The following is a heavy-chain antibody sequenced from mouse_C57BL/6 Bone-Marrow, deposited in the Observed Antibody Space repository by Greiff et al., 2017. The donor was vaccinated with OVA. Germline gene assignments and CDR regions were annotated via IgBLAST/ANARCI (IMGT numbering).Heavy chain of an antibody. V-gene: IGHV1-55*01. CDR2: IYPGSGST. CDR3: ARSRWLLQDY. D-gene: IGHD2-3*01. Sequence: VQLQQPGAELVKPGASVKMSCKASGYTFTSYWITWVKQRPGQGLEWIGDIYPGSGSTNYNEKIKSKATLTGDTSSSTAYMQLSSLTSEDSAVYYCARSRWLLQDYWGQGTTLTVSA. J-gene: IGHJ2*01. CDR1: GYTFTSYW.